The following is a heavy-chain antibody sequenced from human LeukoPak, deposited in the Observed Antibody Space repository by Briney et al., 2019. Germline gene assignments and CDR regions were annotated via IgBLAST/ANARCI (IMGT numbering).Heavy chain of an antibody. CDR2: IHPSGGNA. CDR3: ARDCSSTTCQGPVLDF. CDR1: GYPFTSHY. V-gene: IGHV1-46*01. Sequence: ASVKISCKASGYPFTSHYVHWVRQAPGQGLEWMGIIHPSGGNARNTQNFQGRVTMTRDMSTSTVYLELSSLSSEDTAVYYCARDCSSTTCQGPVLDFWGQGTLVTVSS. J-gene: IGHJ4*02. D-gene: IGHD2/OR15-2a*01.